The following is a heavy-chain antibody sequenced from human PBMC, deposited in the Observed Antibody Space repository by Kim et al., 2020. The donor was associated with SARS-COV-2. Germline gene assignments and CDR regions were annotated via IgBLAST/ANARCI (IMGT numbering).Heavy chain of an antibody. D-gene: IGHD2-21*02. Sequence: GGSLRLSCAASGFTFSSYGMHWVRQAPGKGLEWVAAIWYDGSNKYYADSVKGRFTISRDNSKNTLYLQMNSLRAEDTAVYYCAKDLEAYCGGDCYLGDYWGQGTLVTVSS. J-gene: IGHJ4*02. V-gene: IGHV3-33*06. CDR3: AKDLEAYCGGDCYLGDY. CDR1: GFTFSSYG. CDR2: IWYDGSNK.